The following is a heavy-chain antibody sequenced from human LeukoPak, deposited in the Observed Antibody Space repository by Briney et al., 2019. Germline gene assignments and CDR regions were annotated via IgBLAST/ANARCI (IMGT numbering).Heavy chain of an antibody. CDR2: INPTGGST. V-gene: IGHV1-46*01. D-gene: IGHD6-6*01. CDR1: GYTFISYQ. J-gene: IGHJ4*02. CDR3: ARKGSSSCFDY. Sequence: ASVTVSCKASGYTFISYQMHWVRQAPGQGLEWMGIINPTGGSTSHAQKFQGRVTMTRDTSTSTVYMELSSLRSEDTAVYYCARKGSSSCFDYWGQGTLVTVSS.